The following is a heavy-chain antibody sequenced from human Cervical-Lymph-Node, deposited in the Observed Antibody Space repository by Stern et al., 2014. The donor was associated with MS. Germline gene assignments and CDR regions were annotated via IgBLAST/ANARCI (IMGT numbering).Heavy chain of an antibody. CDR2: TYPGDSET. Sequence: VQLVQSGAEVKSPGESLKISCTGSRYRFTTYWTGWVRQIPGKSLKWMVVTYPGDSETRSSPSFQGQVTISADNSTSTAYLQWSSLRASDTAMYYCATVRGAAGYYYQGLDVWGQGTTVTVSS. V-gene: IGHV5-51*01. CDR1: RYRFTTYW. CDR3: ATVRGAAGYYYQGLDV. D-gene: IGHD6-13*01. J-gene: IGHJ6*02.